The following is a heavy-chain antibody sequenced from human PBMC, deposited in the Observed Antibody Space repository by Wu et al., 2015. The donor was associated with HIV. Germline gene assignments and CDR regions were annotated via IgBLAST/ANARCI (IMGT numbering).Heavy chain of an antibody. J-gene: IGHJ4*02. D-gene: IGHD4-23*01. Sequence: QVHLLQSGAEVKKSGSSVRVSCKASGATFSNYALSWVRQAPGQGLEWMGRLIPMYGAADYAQKFQGRVTITADVSTNTAYMVVNSLTSDDTAVYYCARANYGGNPDFDYWGQGTLVTVSS. CDR2: LIPMYGAA. CDR3: ARANYGGNPDFDY. V-gene: IGHV1-69*13. CDR1: GATFSNYA.